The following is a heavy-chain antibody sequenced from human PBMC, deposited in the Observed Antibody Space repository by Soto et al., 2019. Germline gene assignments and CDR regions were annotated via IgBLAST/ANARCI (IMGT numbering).Heavy chain of an antibody. J-gene: IGHJ3*02. V-gene: IGHV4-61*03. CDR2: IYYRGST. Sequence: SSETLSLTCTVSGGSISTGSYDWNWIRQPPGKGLEWIGYIYYRGSTNYNPSLKSRVTTSVDTSKNHFSLRLSSVTAADTAVYYCARRIVGISAFDMWGQGTVVTVSS. D-gene: IGHD1-26*01. CDR3: ARRIVGISAFDM. CDR1: GGSISTGSYD.